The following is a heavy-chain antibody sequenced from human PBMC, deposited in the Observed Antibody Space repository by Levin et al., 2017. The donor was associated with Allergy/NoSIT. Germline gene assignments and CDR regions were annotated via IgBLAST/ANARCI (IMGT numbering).Heavy chain of an antibody. CDR3: ARDSFYCIVDICYPFDY. CDR2: ISAYNGNT. D-gene: IGHD2-8*02. CDR1: GYTFTSYG. V-gene: IGHV1-18*01. Sequence: GESLKISCKASGYTFTSYGISWVRQAPGQGLEWMGWISAYNGNTNYAQKLQGRVTMTTDTSTSTAYMELRSLRSDDTAVYYCARDSFYCIVDICYPFDYWGQGTLVTVSS. J-gene: IGHJ4*02.